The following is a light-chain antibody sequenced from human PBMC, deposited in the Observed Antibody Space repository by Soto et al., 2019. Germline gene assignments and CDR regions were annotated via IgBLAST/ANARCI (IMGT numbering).Light chain of an antibody. V-gene: IGKV1-5*01. CDR1: QSISSW. J-gene: IGKJ4*01. CDR3: QQYTNFPLT. CDR2: EAS. Sequence: DIQMTQSPSTLSASVEDRVTITCRASQSISSWLAWYQQKPGKAPKLLIHEASRLESGVPSRFSGSESGTEFTLTISGLHAEDFATYYCQQYTNFPLTFGGGTKVEIK.